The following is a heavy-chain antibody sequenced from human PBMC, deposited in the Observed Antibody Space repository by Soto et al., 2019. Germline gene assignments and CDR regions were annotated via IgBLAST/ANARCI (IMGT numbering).Heavy chain of an antibody. J-gene: IGHJ4*02. CDR3: ARTLYGDNVDY. D-gene: IGHD4-17*01. V-gene: IGHV1-8*01. CDR2: MNPNSGNR. Sequence: QVQLVQSGAEVKKTGASEKVSCDAAGYAFTRYDINWVRQATGQGLEWMGWMNPNSGNRGCAQRFQGRVTMTRNTSISTAYMELSRLRSEDTAVYYCARTLYGDNVDYWGQGTLVTVSS. CDR1: GYAFTRYD.